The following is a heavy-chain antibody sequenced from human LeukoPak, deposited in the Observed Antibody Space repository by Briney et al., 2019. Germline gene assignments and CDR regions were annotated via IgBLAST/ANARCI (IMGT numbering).Heavy chain of an antibody. D-gene: IGHD6-13*01. J-gene: IGHJ6*02. V-gene: IGHV4-34*01. Sequence: SETLSLTCAVYGGSFSGYYWSWIRQPPGKGLEWIGEINHSGSTNYNPSLKSRVTISVDTSKNQFSLKLSSVTAEDTAVYYCARDRSSWSIYYYYGMDVWGQGTTVTVSS. CDR3: ARDRSSWSIYYYYGMDV. CDR1: GGSFSGYY. CDR2: INHSGST.